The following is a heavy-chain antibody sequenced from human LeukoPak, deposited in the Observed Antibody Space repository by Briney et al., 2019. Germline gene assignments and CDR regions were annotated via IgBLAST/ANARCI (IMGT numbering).Heavy chain of an antibody. CDR3: ARDLRYCSSTSCYLSPKQKDY. CDR1: GDTFTSYG. V-gene: IGHV1-18*01. CDR2: ISAYNGNT. J-gene: IGHJ4*02. D-gene: IGHD2-2*01. Sequence: ASVKVSCKASGDTFTSYGISWVRQAPGQGLEWMGWISAYNGNTNYAQKLQGRVTVTTDTSTSTAYMELRSLRSDDTAVYYCARDLRYCSSTSCYLSPKQKDYWGPGTLVTVSS.